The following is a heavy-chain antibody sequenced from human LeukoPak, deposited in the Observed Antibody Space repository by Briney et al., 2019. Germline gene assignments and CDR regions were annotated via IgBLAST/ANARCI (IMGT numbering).Heavy chain of an antibody. V-gene: IGHV1-18*01. CDR1: GYTFTNSG. J-gene: IGHJ4*02. D-gene: IGHD6-6*01. CDR3: ARGPSTVATRQDF. CDR2: ISANNGHT. Sequence: ASVKPSCKTSGYTFTNSGIKWVRQSPGQRLKRLGWISANNGHTNYAQKFQGRVTMTTDTSTTTAYIELRGLRSDDTAMYYCARGPSTVATRQDFWGQGTLVTVSS.